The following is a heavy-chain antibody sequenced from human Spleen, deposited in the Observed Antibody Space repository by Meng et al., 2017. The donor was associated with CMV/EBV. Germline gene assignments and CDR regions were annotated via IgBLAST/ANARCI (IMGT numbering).Heavy chain of an antibody. CDR1: GGYFSGNY. CDR3: ASSKNVPAAMNY. J-gene: IGHJ4*02. Sequence: TCAGYGGYFSGNYGSGIRQPPGKVLEWIGEINHNGSTNYNPSLKSRVTISVDTSKNQFSLKLSSVTAADTAVYYCASSKNVPAAMNYWGQGTLVTVSS. CDR2: INHNGST. D-gene: IGHD2-2*01. V-gene: IGHV4-34*01.